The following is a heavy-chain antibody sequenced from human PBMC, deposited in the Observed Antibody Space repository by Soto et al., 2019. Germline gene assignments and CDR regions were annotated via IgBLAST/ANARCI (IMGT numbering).Heavy chain of an antibody. V-gene: IGHV3-30*18. Sequence: GGSLRLSCAASGFTFSSYGMHWVRQAPGKGLEWVAVISYDGSNKYYADSVKGRFTISRDNSKNTLYLQMNSLRAEDTAVYYCAKTLIPPYDYIWGSYPPRGAVDYWGQGTLVTVSS. D-gene: IGHD3-16*02. CDR3: AKTLIPPYDYIWGSYPPRGAVDY. J-gene: IGHJ4*02. CDR1: GFTFSSYG. CDR2: ISYDGSNK.